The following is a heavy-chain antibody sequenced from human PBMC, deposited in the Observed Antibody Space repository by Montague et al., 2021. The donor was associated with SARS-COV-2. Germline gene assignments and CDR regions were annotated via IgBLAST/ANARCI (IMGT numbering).Heavy chain of an antibody. V-gene: IGHV4-59*01. CDR3: ARIVVVTYSDFDL. CDR1: GGHYF. J-gene: IGHJ2*01. CDR2: IYYSGTT. D-gene: IGHD3-22*01. Sequence: SETLSLTCTVSGGHYFWGWIRQPPGKGLEWIGYIYYSGTTKYNPSLESRVTISLDTSKNQLSLRLSSVTAADTAVYYCARIVVVTYSDFDLWGRGTLVTVSS.